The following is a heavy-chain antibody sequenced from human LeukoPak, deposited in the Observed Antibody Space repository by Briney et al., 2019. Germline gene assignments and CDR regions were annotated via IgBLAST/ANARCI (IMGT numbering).Heavy chain of an antibody. CDR2: ISGSGGST. D-gene: IGHD1-26*01. CDR1: GFTFSSYA. CDR3: AKDQVGATFSAGQRFDP. Sequence: GGSLRLSCAASGFTFSSYAMSWVRQAPGKGLEWVSAISGSGGSTYYADSVKGRFTISRDNSKNTLYLQMNSLRAEDTAVCYCAKDQVGATFSAGQRFDPWGQGTLVTVSS. V-gene: IGHV3-23*01. J-gene: IGHJ5*02.